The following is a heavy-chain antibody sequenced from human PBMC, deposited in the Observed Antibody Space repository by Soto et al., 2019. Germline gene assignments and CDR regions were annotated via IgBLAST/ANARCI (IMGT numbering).Heavy chain of an antibody. CDR2: MNPNSGNT. D-gene: IGHD2-15*01. V-gene: IGHV1-8*01. CDR3: ARGYCSGGSCYEPYYYYYMDV. Sequence: GASVKVSCKASGYTFTSYDINWVRQATGQGLEWMGWMNPNSGNTGYAQKFQGRVTMTRNTSISTAYIELSSLRSEDTAVYYCARGYCSGGSCYEPYYYYYMDVWGKGTTVTVSS. J-gene: IGHJ6*03. CDR1: GYTFTSYD.